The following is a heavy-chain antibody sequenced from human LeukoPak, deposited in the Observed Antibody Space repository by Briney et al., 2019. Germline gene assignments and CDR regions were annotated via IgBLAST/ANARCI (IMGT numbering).Heavy chain of an antibody. V-gene: IGHV3-15*01. Sequence: GGSLRLSCAASGFTFSNAWMSWVRQAPGKGLEWVGRIKSKTDGGTTDYAAPVKGRFTISRDDSKNTLYLQMNSLKTEDTAVYYCTTDRGDCSSTSCENYYYYYMDVWGKGTTVTVSS. CDR3: TTDRGDCSSTSCENYYYYYMDV. CDR1: GFTFSNAW. J-gene: IGHJ6*03. CDR2: IKSKTDGGTT. D-gene: IGHD2-2*01.